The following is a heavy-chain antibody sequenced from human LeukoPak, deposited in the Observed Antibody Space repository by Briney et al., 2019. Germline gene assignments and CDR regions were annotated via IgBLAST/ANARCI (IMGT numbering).Heavy chain of an antibody. CDR1: GYTFTGYY. V-gene: IGHV1-2*02. CDR3: AMGSGYYYGLDY. J-gene: IGHJ4*02. Sequence: ASVKVSCKASGYTFTGYYMHWVRQAPGHGLEWMGWINPNSGGTNYAQKFQGRVTMTRDTSISTAYMELSRLRSDDTAVYYCAMGSGYYYGLDYWGQGTLVTVSS. CDR2: INPNSGGT. D-gene: IGHD3-22*01.